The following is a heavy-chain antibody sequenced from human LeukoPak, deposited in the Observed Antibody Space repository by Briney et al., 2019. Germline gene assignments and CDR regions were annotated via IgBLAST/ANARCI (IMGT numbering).Heavy chain of an antibody. J-gene: IGHJ6*02. CDR1: GFTFSSYA. CDR2: ISYDGSNK. D-gene: IGHD6-13*01. V-gene: IGHV3-30*04. Sequence: GGSLRLSCAASGFTFSSYAMHWVRQAPGKGLEWVAVISYDGSNKYYADSVKGRFTISRDNSKNTLYLQMNSLRAEDTAVYYCARGSYGAAAGTYGMDVWGQGTTVTVSS. CDR3: ARGSYGAAAGTYGMDV.